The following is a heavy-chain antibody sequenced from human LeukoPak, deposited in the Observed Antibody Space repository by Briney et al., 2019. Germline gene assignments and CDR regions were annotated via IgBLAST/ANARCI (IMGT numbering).Heavy chain of an antibody. Sequence: PGGSLRLSCAASGFTLSSYAMSWVRQGPGKGLEWVSAISVSGNTYHAVKGWFTISRDSSKNTLYLQMNSLRAEDAAVYYCAKAPVTTCSGAYCYPFDYWGQGTLVTVSS. D-gene: IGHD2-15*01. CDR2: ISVSGNT. CDR3: AKAPVTTCSGAYCYPFDY. V-gene: IGHV3-23*01. J-gene: IGHJ4*02. CDR1: GFTLSSYA.